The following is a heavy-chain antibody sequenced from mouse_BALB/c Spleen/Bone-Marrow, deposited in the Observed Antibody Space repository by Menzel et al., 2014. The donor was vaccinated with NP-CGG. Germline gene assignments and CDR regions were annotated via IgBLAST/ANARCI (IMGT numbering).Heavy chain of an antibody. D-gene: IGHD2-14*01. CDR1: GYSITSDYA. CDR2: ISYSGST. V-gene: IGHV3-2*02. J-gene: IGHJ4*01. CDR3: ARGTLRGALDY. Sequence: DVKLQESGPGLVKPSQSLSLTCTVTGYSITSDYAWNWIRQLPGNKLEWIGYISYSGSTIYNPSLKSRITLTRDTSRSQFFLQLNSVTTEDTATYYYARGTLRGALDYWGQGTSVTVSS.